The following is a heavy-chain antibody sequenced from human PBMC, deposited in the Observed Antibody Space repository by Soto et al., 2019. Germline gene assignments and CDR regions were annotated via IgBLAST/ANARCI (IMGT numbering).Heavy chain of an antibody. D-gene: IGHD6-19*01. CDR2: IYYSGST. Sequence: SETLSLTCTVSGGSISSYYWSWIRQPPGKGLEWIGYIYYSGSTNYNPSLKSRVTISVDTSKNQFSLKLSSVTAADTAVYYCARLETGYSSGWYYFDYWGLGT. CDR1: GGSISSYY. J-gene: IGHJ4*02. V-gene: IGHV4-59*08. CDR3: ARLETGYSSGWYYFDY.